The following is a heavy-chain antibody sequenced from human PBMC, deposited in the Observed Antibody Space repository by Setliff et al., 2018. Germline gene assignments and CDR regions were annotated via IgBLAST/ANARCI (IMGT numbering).Heavy chain of an antibody. Sequence: TLSLTCTVSDDSISSRHYYWSWIRQPAGKGLEWLGQIYTSWSTNYNPSLKGRATLSIDASKKQFSLKLTSVTAADTAVYYCARMSGFQYIDVWGKGTTVTVSS. CDR3: ARMSGFQYIDV. CDR2: IYTSWST. CDR1: DDSISSRHYY. D-gene: IGHD3-3*01. V-gene: IGHV4-61*09. J-gene: IGHJ6*03.